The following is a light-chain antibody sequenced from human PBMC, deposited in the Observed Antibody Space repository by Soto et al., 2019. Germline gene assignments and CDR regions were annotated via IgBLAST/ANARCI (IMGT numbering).Light chain of an antibody. CDR3: QQRSNWPLT. CDR2: GVS. Sequence: EIVLTQSPGTLSLSPGERATLSCRASQSVSRNYLAWYQQKPGQAPRLLIYGVSSRPIGIPDRFSGGGSGTDFTLTISRLEPEDFAVYYCQQRSNWPLTFGPGTKVDVK. V-gene: IGKV3D-20*02. CDR1: QSVSRNY. J-gene: IGKJ3*01.